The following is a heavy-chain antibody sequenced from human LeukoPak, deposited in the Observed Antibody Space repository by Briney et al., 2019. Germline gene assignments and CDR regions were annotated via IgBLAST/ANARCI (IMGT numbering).Heavy chain of an antibody. CDR2: ISYTGNT. Sequence: SETLSLTSTVSGGSISSYYWSWIRQSSGKGLDWIGYISYTGNTNYNPSLKSRVTISADTPKNQFSLKLSSVTAADTAVYYCARVSPTPAGTKTNTFFGRRLNYYYYMDVWGKGTTVTVSS. D-gene: IGHD3-3*01. CDR1: GGSISSYY. CDR3: ARVSPTPAGTKTNTFFGRRLNYYYYMDV. J-gene: IGHJ6*03. V-gene: IGHV4-59*01.